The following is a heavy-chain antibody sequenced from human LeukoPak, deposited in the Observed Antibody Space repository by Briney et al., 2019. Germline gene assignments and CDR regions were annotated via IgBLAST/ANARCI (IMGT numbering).Heavy chain of an antibody. Sequence: GGSLRLSCAASGFTFSSYWMHWVRQAPGKGLVWVSRINSDGSSTSYADSVRGRFTISRDNSKNTLYLQMNSLRTEDTAVYYCAKATVTPTYFDYWGQGTLVTVSS. V-gene: IGHV3-74*01. CDR3: AKATVTPTYFDY. CDR1: GFTFSSYW. CDR2: INSDGSST. J-gene: IGHJ4*02. D-gene: IGHD4-17*01.